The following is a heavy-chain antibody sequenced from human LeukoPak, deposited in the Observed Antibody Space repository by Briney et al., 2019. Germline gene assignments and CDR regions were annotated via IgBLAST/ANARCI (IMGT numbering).Heavy chain of an antibody. CDR2: IYTSGST. J-gene: IGHJ4*02. D-gene: IGHD2-2*01. V-gene: IGHV4-4*07. Sequence: PSETLPLTCTVSGGSISSYYWSWIRQPAGKGLEWIGRIYTSGSTNYNPSLKSRVTMSVDTSKNQFSLKLSSVTAADTAVYYCARGPSGYCSSTSCPLPLYYFDYWGQGTLVTVSS. CDR1: GGSISSYY. CDR3: ARGPSGYCSSTSCPLPLYYFDY.